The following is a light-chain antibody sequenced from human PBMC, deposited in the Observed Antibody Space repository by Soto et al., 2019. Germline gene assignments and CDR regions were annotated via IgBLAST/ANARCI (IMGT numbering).Light chain of an antibody. CDR2: EVS. Sequence: QSALTQPASVSGSPGQSITISCAGTSGEVGGYNHVAWYQQHPGKAPKLMIYEVSKRPSGVSNRFSGSKSGNTASLNISGLQAEDEAGYYCISYTGSSTSYVFGTGTKVTVL. CDR3: ISYTGSSTSYV. CDR1: SGEVGGYNH. V-gene: IGLV2-14*01. J-gene: IGLJ1*01.